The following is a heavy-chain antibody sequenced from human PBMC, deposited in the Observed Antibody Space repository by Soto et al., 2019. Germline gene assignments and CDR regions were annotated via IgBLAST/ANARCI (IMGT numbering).Heavy chain of an antibody. CDR1: GYSFTSYW. CDR2: IYPGDSDT. CDR3: AGGGVRGVITRTRDYFGMDV. Sequence: GESLKISCKGSGYSFTSYWIGWERQMPGKGLEWMGIIYPGDSDTRYSPSFQGQVTISADKSISPAYLQWSSLKASDTAMYYCAGGGVRGVITRTRDYFGMDVWGQGT. D-gene: IGHD3-10*01. V-gene: IGHV5-51*01. J-gene: IGHJ6*02.